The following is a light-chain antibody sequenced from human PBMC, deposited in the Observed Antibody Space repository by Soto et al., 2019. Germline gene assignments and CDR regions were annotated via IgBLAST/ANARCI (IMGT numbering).Light chain of an antibody. CDR1: SSNIGSNY. J-gene: IGLJ3*02. Sequence: QSVLTQPPSASGTPGQRVTISCSGSSSNIGSNYVYWYQQLPGTAPKLLIYRNTQRPSGVPDRFSGSKSGTSASLAISGLRSEDEAEYYCAAWDDSLSAPWVFGGGTKLTVL. V-gene: IGLV1-47*01. CDR3: AAWDDSLSAPWV. CDR2: RNT.